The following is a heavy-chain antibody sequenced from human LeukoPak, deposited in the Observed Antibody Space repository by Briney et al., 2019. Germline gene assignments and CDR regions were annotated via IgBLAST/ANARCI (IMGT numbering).Heavy chain of an antibody. Sequence: GGSLRLSCAASGFTFSSYSMNWVRQAPGKGLEWVSSISSSSSYIYYAGSVKGRFTISRDNAKNSLYLQMNSLRAEDTAVYYCAKPWAYYYGSGSQFYYFDYWGQGTLVTVSS. D-gene: IGHD3-10*01. CDR1: GFTFSSYS. CDR3: AKPWAYYYGSGSQFYYFDY. J-gene: IGHJ4*02. V-gene: IGHV3-21*01. CDR2: ISSSSSYI.